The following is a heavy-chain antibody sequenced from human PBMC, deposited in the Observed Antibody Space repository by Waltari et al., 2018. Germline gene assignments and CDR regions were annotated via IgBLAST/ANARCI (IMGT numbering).Heavy chain of an antibody. CDR3: VKGSASYSRDFDC. Sequence: EVQLLESGGDLVQPGGSLRLSCVASGFTFSNCAMSWVRQAPGKGLEWVSFISGDGSSTYYADSVKGRFTISRDNSKDTLYLQMNSLRAEDTAVYYCVKGSASYSRDFDCWGQGALVTVSS. CDR2: ISGDGSST. CDR1: GFTFSNCA. V-gene: IGHV3-23*01. D-gene: IGHD1-26*01. J-gene: IGHJ4*02.